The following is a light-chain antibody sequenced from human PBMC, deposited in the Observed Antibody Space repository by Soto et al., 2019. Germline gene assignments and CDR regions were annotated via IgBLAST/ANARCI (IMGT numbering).Light chain of an antibody. CDR3: QQRSNMPPYT. Sequence: EIVLTQSPATLSLSPGERATLSCRASQSVSSYLAWYQQKPGQAPRLLIYDASNRASGIPAVFSGRGSGTDFTLTISSLQSAILAVYYCQQRSNMPPYTFGQGTKLEIK. V-gene: IGKV3-11*01. CDR1: QSVSSY. J-gene: IGKJ2*01. CDR2: DAS.